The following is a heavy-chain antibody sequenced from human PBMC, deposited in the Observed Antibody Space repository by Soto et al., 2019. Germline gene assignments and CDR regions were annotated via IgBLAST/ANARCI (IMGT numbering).Heavy chain of an antibody. CDR1: GFTFSDYA. Sequence: GGSLRLSCAASGFTFSDYAMHWVRQAPGKGLEWVAVISYGGSHKYYAGSVKGRFTISRDDSKNTVYRQMNSLKTDDTAVYYCAKEMCPRAVLDSSSPWGDFWGRGSLVTVSS. V-gene: IGHV3-30*18. J-gene: IGHJ4*02. CDR2: ISYGGSHK. D-gene: IGHD2-15*01. CDR3: AKEMCPRAVLDSSSPWGDF.